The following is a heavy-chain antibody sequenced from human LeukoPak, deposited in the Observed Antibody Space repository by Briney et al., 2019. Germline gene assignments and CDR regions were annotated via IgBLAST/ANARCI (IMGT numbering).Heavy chain of an antibody. CDR1: GFTFNDYY. Sequence: GGSLRLSCAASGFTFNDYYMSWISQAPGKRLECLSYISSSGSMIYYADSVKGRFTISRDNAKNSLYLQMNSLRAEDTAVYYCARRYCSGGSCLLDYWGQGTLVTVSS. CDR2: ISSSGSMI. J-gene: IGHJ4*02. V-gene: IGHV3-11*04. CDR3: ARRYCSGGSCLLDY. D-gene: IGHD2-15*01.